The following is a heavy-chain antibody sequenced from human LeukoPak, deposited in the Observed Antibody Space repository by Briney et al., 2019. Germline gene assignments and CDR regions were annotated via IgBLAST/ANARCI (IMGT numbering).Heavy chain of an antibody. Sequence: SETLSLTCTVPGGSISSGDYYWSWIRQPPGKVLEWIGYIYYNGSTYYNPSLKSRVTISVYTSKNQFSLKQSSVTAADTAVYYCARTSLGGAWFDPWGQGTLVTVSS. CDR2: IYYNGST. CDR1: GGSISSGDYY. V-gene: IGHV4-30-4*08. CDR3: ARTSLGGAWFDP. J-gene: IGHJ5*02. D-gene: IGHD3-10*01.